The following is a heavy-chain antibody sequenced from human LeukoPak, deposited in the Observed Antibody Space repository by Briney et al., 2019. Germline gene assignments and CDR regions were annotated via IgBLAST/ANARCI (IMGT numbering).Heavy chain of an antibody. CDR3: ARDIRGMDTAMIHGMDV. Sequence: GGSLRLSCAASGFTVSSNYMSWVRQAPGKGLEWVSVIYSGGSTYYADSVKGRFTVSRDNSKNTLYLQMNSLRAEDTAVYYCARDIRGMDTAMIHGMDVWGQGTTVTVSS. CDR1: GFTVSSNY. D-gene: IGHD5-18*01. J-gene: IGHJ6*02. V-gene: IGHV3-66*01. CDR2: IYSGGST.